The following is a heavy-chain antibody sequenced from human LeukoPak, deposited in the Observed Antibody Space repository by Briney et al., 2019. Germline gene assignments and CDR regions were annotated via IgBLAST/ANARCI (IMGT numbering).Heavy chain of an antibody. CDR1: GVSISGYY. V-gene: IGHV4-59*01. CDR2: IYDSGST. D-gene: IGHD3-22*01. Sequence: SETLSLTCSVSGVSISGYYWSWIRQPPGKGLEWIGYIYDSGSTNYNPSLKSRVTISADTSKNQFSLRLSSVTAADTAVYYCARYYYDSSGYYAFDIWGQGTMVTVSS. CDR3: ARYYYDSSGYYAFDI. J-gene: IGHJ3*02.